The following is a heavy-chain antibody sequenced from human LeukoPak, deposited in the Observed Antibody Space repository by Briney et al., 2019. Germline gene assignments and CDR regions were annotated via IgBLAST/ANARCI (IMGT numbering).Heavy chain of an antibody. D-gene: IGHD3-3*01. CDR1: GFTFSSYA. CDR2: ISGSGGST. V-gene: IGHV3-23*01. Sequence: PGGSLRLSCAASGFTFSSYAMSWVRQAPGKGLEWVSAISGSGGSTYYADSVKGRFTISRDNSKNTLYLQMNSLRAEDTAVYYCAKGYDFWSGYYKNYYMDVWGKGTTVTVSS. CDR3: AKGYDFWSGYYKNYYMDV. J-gene: IGHJ6*03.